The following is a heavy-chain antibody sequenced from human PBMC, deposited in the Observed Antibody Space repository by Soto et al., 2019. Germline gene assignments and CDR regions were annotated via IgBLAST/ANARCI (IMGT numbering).Heavy chain of an antibody. V-gene: IGHV3-23*01. J-gene: IGHJ4*02. D-gene: IGHD2-15*01. CDR2: ISGSDNSI. Sequence: AGGSLRLSCAASGFTFSSYAMSWVRQAPGKGLEWVSGISGSDNSITYADSVKGRFTISRDNTKNTLYLQMNSLRAEDTAVYYCAKGVSGSCYSGSDYWGQGNLVTVSS. CDR3: AKGVSGSCYSGSDY. CDR1: GFTFSSYA.